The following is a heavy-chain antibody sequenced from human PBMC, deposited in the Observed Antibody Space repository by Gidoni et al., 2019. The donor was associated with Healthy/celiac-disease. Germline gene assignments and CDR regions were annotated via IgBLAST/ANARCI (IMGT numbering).Heavy chain of an antibody. V-gene: IGHV3-23*01. J-gene: IGHJ4*02. CDR2: ISGSGGST. D-gene: IGHD6-13*01. Sequence: EVQLLESGGGLVQPGGSLRLSCAASGFTFSSYAMGWVRQAPGKGLEWVSAISGSGGSTYYADSVKGRFTISRDNSKNTLYLQMNSLRAEDTAVYYCAKPGAGYSSSWSPPFDYWGQGTLVTVSS. CDR3: AKPGAGYSSSWSPPFDY. CDR1: GFTFSSYA.